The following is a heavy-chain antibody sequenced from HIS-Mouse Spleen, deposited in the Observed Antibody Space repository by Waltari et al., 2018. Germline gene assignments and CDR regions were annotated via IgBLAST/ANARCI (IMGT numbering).Heavy chain of an antibody. D-gene: IGHD6-13*01. Sequence: QLQLQESGPGLVTPSETLSLTCTVSGGSTSSTRYYWAWIRQPPGKGLEWIGSIYYSGSTYYNPSLKSRVTISVDTSKNQFSLKLSSVTAADTAVYYCAREIPYSSSWYDWYFDLWGRGTLVTVSS. J-gene: IGHJ2*01. CDR3: AREIPYSSSWYDWYFDL. CDR1: GGSTSSTRYY. V-gene: IGHV4-39*07. CDR2: IYYSGST.